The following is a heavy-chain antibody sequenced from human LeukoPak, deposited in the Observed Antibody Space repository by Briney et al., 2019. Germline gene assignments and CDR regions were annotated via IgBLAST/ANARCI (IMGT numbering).Heavy chain of an antibody. J-gene: IGHJ5*02. Sequence: GASVKVSCKASGGSFGDFAIIWVRQAPGHGLEWMGRSVPMSDTKDCAQKFQGRVTFTTDESTTTAHMELSNLSPEDTAVYYCAATSIIFNWFDPWGQGTLVTVSS. CDR3: AATSIIFNWFDP. V-gene: IGHV1-69*05. D-gene: IGHD1-14*01. CDR1: GGSFGDFA. CDR2: SVPMSDTK.